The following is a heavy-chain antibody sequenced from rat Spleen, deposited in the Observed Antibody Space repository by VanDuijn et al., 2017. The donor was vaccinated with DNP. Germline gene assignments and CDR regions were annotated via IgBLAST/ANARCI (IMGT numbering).Heavy chain of an antibody. CDR1: GYTFTSYA. CDR3: ASSNWGYYWYFDF. CDR2: IAPGSGGT. D-gene: IGHD5-1*01. V-gene: IGHV1-57*01. Sequence: QVQLEQSGAELAKPGSSVKISCKASGYTFTSYAMHWIKQTTGQALEWTGYIAPGSGGTKYNEKFKGRATLTVDKSSSTAYMQLSSLTPVDTAVYYCASSNWGYYWYFDFWGPGTMVTVSS. J-gene: IGHJ1*01.